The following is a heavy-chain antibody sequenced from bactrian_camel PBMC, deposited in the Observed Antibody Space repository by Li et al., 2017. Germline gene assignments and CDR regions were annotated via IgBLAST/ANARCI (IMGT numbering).Heavy chain of an antibody. CDR2: TDRGGET. Sequence: HVQLVESGGSSVQAGGSLRLFCAASGDTSRDYCMGWFRQAPGKEREGVASTDRGGETSFADSVKGRFTISKDNAKNTLYLQMNSLKADDTALYFCAADMACSIRTMSLVTLFGYRGQGTQVTVS. D-gene: IGHD4*01. J-gene: IGHJ6*01. CDR3: AADMACSIRTMSLVTLFGY. CDR1: GDTSRDYC. V-gene: IGHV3S53*01.